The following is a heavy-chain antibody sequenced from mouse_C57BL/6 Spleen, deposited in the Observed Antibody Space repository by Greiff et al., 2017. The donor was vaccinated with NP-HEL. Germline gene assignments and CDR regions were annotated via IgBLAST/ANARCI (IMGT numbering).Heavy chain of an antibody. J-gene: IGHJ2*01. CDR1: GYTFTDYY. Sequence: EVQLQQSGPELVKPGASVKISCKASGYTFTDYYMNWVKQSHGKSLEWIGDINPNNGGTSYNQKFKGKATLTVDKSSSTAYMELRSLTSEDSAVYYCAGGSNYKNWGQGTTLTVSS. CDR2: INPNNGGT. V-gene: IGHV1-26*01. CDR3: AGGSNYKN. D-gene: IGHD2-5*01.